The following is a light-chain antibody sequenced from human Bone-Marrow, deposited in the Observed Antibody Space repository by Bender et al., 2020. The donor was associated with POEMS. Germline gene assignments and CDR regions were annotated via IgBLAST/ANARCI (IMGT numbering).Light chain of an antibody. J-gene: IGLJ2*01. CDR1: SSNIGSYDL. V-gene: IGLV2-23*01. CDR3: WSYAGSDTVV. CDR2: EGS. Sequence: QSALTQPASVSGSPGQSITISCTGTSSNIGSYDLVSWYQQHPGQAPKLLIYEGSQRPSGVSNRFSGSKSGNTASLTISGLQAEDEADYYCWSYAGSDTVVFGGGTKLTVL.